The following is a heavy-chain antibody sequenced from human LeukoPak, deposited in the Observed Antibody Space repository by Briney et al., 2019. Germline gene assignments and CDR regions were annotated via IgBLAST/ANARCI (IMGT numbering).Heavy chain of an antibody. Sequence: GGSLRLSCAASGFTFSSYAMRWVRQAPGKGLEWVAVISYDGSNKYYADSVKGRFTISRDNSKNTLYLQMNSLRAEDTAVYYCARDGDRSFDYWGQGTLVTVSS. CDR2: ISYDGSNK. CDR1: GFTFSSYA. J-gene: IGHJ4*02. D-gene: IGHD7-27*01. V-gene: IGHV3-30-3*01. CDR3: ARDGDRSFDY.